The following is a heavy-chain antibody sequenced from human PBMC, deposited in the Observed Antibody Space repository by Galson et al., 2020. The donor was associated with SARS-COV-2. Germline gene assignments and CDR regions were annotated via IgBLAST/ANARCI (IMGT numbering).Heavy chain of an antibody. V-gene: IGHV2-5*02. Sequence: SGPTLVKPTQTLTLTCTFSGFSLSTSGVGVGWIRQPPGKALEWLALIYWDDDKRYSTSLKSRLTITKDTSKNQVVLTMTNMDPVDTATYYCAHTGYSNSWYQVDYWGQGTLVTVSS. D-gene: IGHD6-13*01. CDR3: AHTGYSNSWYQVDY. CDR1: GFSLSTSGVG. CDR2: IYWDDDK. J-gene: IGHJ4*02.